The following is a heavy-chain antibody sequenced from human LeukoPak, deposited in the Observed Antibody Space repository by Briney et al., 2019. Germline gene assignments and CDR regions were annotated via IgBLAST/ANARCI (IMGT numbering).Heavy chain of an antibody. CDR3: ARYCTSTTCILRGFDY. J-gene: IGHJ4*02. D-gene: IGHD2-2*01. CDR2: IYHTGSA. V-gene: IGHV4-38-2*01. Sequence: PSETLSLTCSVSGYSFTSGHYWGWIRQPPGKGLEWIASIYHTGSAHYNPSLKSRVTISVDTSKNQFSLKLSSVTAADTAVYYCARYCTSTTCILRGFDYWGQGTLVTVSS. CDR1: GYSFTSGHY.